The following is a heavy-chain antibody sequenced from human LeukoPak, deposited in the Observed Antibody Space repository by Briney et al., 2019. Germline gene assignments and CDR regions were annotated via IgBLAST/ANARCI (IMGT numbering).Heavy chain of an antibody. D-gene: IGHD2-15*01. V-gene: IGHV4-61*01. Sequence: SETLSLTCTVSGGSVSSGSYYWSWIRQPPGTGLEWIGYIYYSGSTNYNPSLKSRVTISVDTFKNQFSLKLSSVTAADTAVYYCARDLVVAANFVYFDYWGQGTLVTVSS. CDR3: ARDLVVAANFVYFDY. J-gene: IGHJ4*02. CDR2: IYYSGST. CDR1: GGSVSSGSYY.